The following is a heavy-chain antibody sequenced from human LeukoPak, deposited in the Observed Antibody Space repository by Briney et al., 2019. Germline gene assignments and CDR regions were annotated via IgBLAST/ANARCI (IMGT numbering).Heavy chain of an antibody. CDR3: ARVVASSGLYYFDY. V-gene: IGHV4-59*01. J-gene: IGHJ4*02. CDR2: IYYSGST. Sequence: SETLSLTCTVSGGSISSYYWSWIRQPPGKGLEWIGYIYYSGSTNYNPSLKSRVTLSVDTSKNQFSLKLSSVTAADTAVYYCARVVASSGLYYFDYWGQGTLVTVSS. CDR1: GGSISSYY. D-gene: IGHD3-22*01.